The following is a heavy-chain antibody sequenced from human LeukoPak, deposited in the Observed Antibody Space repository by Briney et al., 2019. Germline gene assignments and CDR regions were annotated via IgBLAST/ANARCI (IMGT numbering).Heavy chain of an antibody. J-gene: IGHJ4*02. Sequence: PGGSLRLSCAASGFTFSSYAMSWVRQAPGKGLEWVSAISGSGGSTYYADSVKGRFTISRDNSKNTLYLQMNSLRAEDTVVYYCARYRITIFGVVIRPFDYWGQGTLVTVSS. V-gene: IGHV3-23*01. CDR3: ARYRITIFGVVIRPFDY. D-gene: IGHD3-3*01. CDR2: ISGSGGST. CDR1: GFTFSSYA.